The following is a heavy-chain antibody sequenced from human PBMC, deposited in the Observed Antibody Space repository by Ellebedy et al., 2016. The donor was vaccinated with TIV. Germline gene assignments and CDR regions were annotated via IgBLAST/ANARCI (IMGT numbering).Heavy chain of an antibody. Sequence: SETLSLXXTVSGGSISSYYWSWIRQPAGKGLEWIGRIYTSGSTTYNPSLESRLTMSVDTSKNHFSLRLSSVTAADTAVYYCARSKLGAPRPSLMDVWGQGTTVTVSS. D-gene: IGHD6-6*01. CDR1: GGSISSYY. CDR2: IYTSGST. J-gene: IGHJ6*02. V-gene: IGHV4-4*07. CDR3: ARSKLGAPRPSLMDV.